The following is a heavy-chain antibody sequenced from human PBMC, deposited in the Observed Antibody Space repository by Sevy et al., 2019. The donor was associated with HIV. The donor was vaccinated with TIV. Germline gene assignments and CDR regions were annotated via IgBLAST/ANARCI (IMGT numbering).Heavy chain of an antibody. CDR1: GFTFSIYW. CDR2: IKQDGSEK. CDR3: AGDCVDDFDDRRASYYYFYGMDV. V-gene: IGHV3-7*01. J-gene: IGHJ6*02. D-gene: IGHD4-17*01. Sequence: GGSLRLSCAASGFTFSIYWMTWVRQAPGKGLEWVANIKQDGSEKYYVDSVKGRFTISRDNAKNSLYLQMNSLRADDTAVYYGAGDCVDDFDDRRASYYYFYGMDVWGQGTTVTVSS.